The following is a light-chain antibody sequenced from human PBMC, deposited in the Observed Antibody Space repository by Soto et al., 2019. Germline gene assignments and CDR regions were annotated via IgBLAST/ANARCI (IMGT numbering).Light chain of an antibody. Sequence: DIHMTQSPSTLSASVGDRVTITCRASQSINIWLAWYQQKPGRAPKLLIYKASTLESGVPLRFSGSGSGTEFTLTISSLQPDDFATYYCQQYNDYWTFGQGTKVDIK. CDR3: QQYNDYWT. V-gene: IGKV1-5*03. CDR1: QSINIW. CDR2: KAS. J-gene: IGKJ1*01.